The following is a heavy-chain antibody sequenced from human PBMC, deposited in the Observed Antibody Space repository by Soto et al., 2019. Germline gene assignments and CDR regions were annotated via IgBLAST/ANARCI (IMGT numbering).Heavy chain of an antibody. Sequence: LILSCAASGFTFSSYSMNWVRQAPGKGLECVSSISSSSSYIYYADSVKGRFTISRDNAKNSLYLQMNSLRAEDTAVYYCARVCWDPSSTSSAGMDVWGQGTTVTVS. V-gene: IGHV3-21*01. D-gene: IGHD2-2*01. J-gene: IGHJ6*02. CDR3: ARVCWDPSSTSSAGMDV. CDR1: GFTFSSYS. CDR2: ISSSSSYI.